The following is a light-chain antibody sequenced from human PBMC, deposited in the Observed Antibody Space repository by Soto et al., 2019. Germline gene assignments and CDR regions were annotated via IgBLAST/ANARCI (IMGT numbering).Light chain of an antibody. Sequence: VAMRQSPATLSVSPGERATLSCRASRSVSSDLAWYQQKPGQAPRLLIYGASTRATGITARFSGSGSVTEFTLTINGLQSEDFAVYYCQPYNYWPGTFGQGTKVDI. CDR2: GAS. J-gene: IGKJ1*01. CDR1: RSVSSD. V-gene: IGKV3-15*01. CDR3: QPYNYWPGT.